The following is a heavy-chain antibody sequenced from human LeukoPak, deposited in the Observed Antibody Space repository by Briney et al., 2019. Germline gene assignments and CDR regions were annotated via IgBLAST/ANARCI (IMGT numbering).Heavy chain of an antibody. V-gene: IGHV3-30-3*01. CDR1: GFTFSSYA. CDR2: ISYDGSNK. Sequence: PGGSLRLSCAASGFTFSSYAMHWVRQAPGKGLEWVAVISYDGSNKYYADSVKGRFTISRDNSKNTLYLQMNSLRAEDTAVYYCARDGYDFWSGYSQTNYYYYYMDVWGKGTTATVSS. D-gene: IGHD3-3*01. J-gene: IGHJ6*03. CDR3: ARDGYDFWSGYSQTNYYYYYMDV.